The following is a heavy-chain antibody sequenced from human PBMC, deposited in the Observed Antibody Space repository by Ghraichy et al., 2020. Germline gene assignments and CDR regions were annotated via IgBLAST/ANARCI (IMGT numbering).Heavy chain of an antibody. V-gene: IGHV1-8*01. CDR3: ARGRNFRAAAGTRYFDY. J-gene: IGHJ4*02. CDR1: GYTFTSYD. Sequence: ASVKVSCKASGYTFTSYDINWVRQATGQGLEWMGWMNPNSGNTGYAQKFQGRVTMTRNTSISTAYMELSSLRSEDTAVYYCARGRNFRAAAGTRYFDYWGQGTLVTVSS. CDR2: MNPNSGNT. D-gene: IGHD6-13*01.